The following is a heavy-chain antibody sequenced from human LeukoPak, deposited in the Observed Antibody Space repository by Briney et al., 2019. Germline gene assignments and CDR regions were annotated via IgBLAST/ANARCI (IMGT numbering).Heavy chain of an antibody. Sequence: GGSLRLSCAASGLTFSSYAMSWVRQAPGKGLEWVSAVSGDRANIYYADSVKGRFTISRDNSKNTLYLQMNSLRVEDTAIYYCAKDGLARGANWFDPWGQGTLVTVSS. V-gene: IGHV3-23*01. D-gene: IGHD3-10*01. J-gene: IGHJ5*02. CDR3: AKDGLARGANWFDP. CDR1: GLTFSSYA. CDR2: VSGDRANI.